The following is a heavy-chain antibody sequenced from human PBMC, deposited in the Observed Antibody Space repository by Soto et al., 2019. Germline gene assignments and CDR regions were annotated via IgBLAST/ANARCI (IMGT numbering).Heavy chain of an antibody. Sequence: SETLSLICTVSGGSISSGDYYWSWIRQPPGKGLEWIGYIYYSGSTYYNPSLKSRVTISVDTSKNQFSLKLSSVTAADTAVYYCAREKLGAPLFDYWGQGTLVTVSS. CDR1: GGSISSGDYY. D-gene: IGHD3-16*01. V-gene: IGHV4-30-4*01. J-gene: IGHJ4*02. CDR3: AREKLGAPLFDY. CDR2: IYYSGST.